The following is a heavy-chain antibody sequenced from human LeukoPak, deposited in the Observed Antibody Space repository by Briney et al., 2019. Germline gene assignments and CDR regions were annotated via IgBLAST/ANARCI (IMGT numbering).Heavy chain of an antibody. V-gene: IGHV1-69*04. CDR3: ASDSLGATSFDY. Sequence: SVKVSYKASGGTFSSYAISWVRQAPGQGLEWMGRIIPILGIANYAQKFQGRVTITADKSTSTAYMELSSLRSEDTAVYYCASDSLGATSFDYWGQGTLVTVSS. D-gene: IGHD1-26*01. CDR1: GGTFSSYA. CDR2: IIPILGIA. J-gene: IGHJ4*02.